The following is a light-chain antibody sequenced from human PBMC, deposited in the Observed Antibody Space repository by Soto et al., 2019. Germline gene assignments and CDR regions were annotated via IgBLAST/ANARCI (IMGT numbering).Light chain of an antibody. V-gene: IGKV3-15*01. J-gene: IGKJ1*01. CDR3: KKYNTWLWT. Sequence: EVVMTQSPATLSVSPGERVTLSCRASQSINAHLAWYQQKPGQAPRLLIHGASTRATGIPARFSGSGFGTKVIFTISRQQSEDFAVYYSKKYNTWLWTFGQGTKVEIQ. CDR2: GAS. CDR1: QSINAH.